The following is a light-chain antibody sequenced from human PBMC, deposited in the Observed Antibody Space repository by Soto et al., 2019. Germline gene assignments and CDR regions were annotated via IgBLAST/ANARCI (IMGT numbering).Light chain of an antibody. V-gene: IGLV2-14*01. Sequence: QSVLTQPASVSASPGQSITISCTGTSSDVGGYKYVSWYQQHPGKAPKLMIYEVSNRPSGVSNRFSGSKSGNTASLTISGRQAEDVADYYCSSYTSSSTRVFGTGTKVTVL. CDR1: SSDVGGYKY. CDR3: SSYTSSSTRV. CDR2: EVS. J-gene: IGLJ1*01.